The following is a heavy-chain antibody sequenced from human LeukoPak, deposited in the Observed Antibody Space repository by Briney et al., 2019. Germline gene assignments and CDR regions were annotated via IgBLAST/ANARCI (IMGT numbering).Heavy chain of an antibody. D-gene: IGHD2-2*01. J-gene: IGHJ6*02. CDR3: ASPGYCSSTSCNYYGMDV. CDR2: INPSSGGT. Sequence: ASVKVSCKASGYTFTGYYMHWVRQAPGQGLEWMGWINPSSGGTNYAQKFQGRVTMTRDTSISTAYMELSRLRSDDTAVYYCASPGYCSSTSCNYYGMDVWGQGTTVTVSS. CDR1: GYTFTGYY. V-gene: IGHV1-2*02.